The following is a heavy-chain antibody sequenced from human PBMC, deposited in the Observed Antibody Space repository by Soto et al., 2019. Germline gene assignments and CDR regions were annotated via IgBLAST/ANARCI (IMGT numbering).Heavy chain of an antibody. CDR3: AKDYNDYGFDY. CDR1: GFTFSSYG. J-gene: IGHJ4*02. D-gene: IGHD4-17*01. CDR2: ISYDGSNK. Sequence: GGSLRLSCAASGFTFSSYGMHWVRQAPGKGLEWVAVISYDGSNKYYADSVKGRFTISRDNSKNTLYLQMNSLRAEDTAVYYCAKDYNDYGFDYWGQGTLVTVSS. V-gene: IGHV3-30*18.